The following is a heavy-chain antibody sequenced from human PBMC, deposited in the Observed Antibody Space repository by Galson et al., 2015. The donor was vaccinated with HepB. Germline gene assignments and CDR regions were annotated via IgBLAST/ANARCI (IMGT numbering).Heavy chain of an antibody. J-gene: IGHJ4*02. V-gene: IGHV4-4*07. D-gene: IGHD3-10*01. Sequence: TLSLTCTVSSGSIRNYYWSWIRQPAGKGLEWIGRIYSSGSSSYNPSLMSRVTMSVDTSKNQFSLRLDSVTAADTAVYYCARDHMGLGCWGQGTLVTVSS. CDR1: SGSIRNYY. CDR3: ARDHMGLGC. CDR2: IYSSGSS.